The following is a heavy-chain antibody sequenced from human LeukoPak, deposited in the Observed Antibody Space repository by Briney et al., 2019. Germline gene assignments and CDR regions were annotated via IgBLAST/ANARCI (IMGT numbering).Heavy chain of an antibody. V-gene: IGHV3-53*01. D-gene: IGHD1-26*01. J-gene: IGHJ4*02. Sequence: GGSLRLSCAASGFVVSGNYLAWVRQAPGEGLEWVSFMYSDNNIYYADSVKGRFTISRDNSKNAFYLQMNSLRVEDTAIYYCARGILGLIPIDYWGQGTLVTVSS. CDR2: MYSDNNI. CDR3: ARGILGLIPIDY. CDR1: GFVVSGNY.